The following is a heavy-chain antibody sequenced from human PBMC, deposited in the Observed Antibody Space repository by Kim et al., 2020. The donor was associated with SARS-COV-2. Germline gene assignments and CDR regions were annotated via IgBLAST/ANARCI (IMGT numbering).Heavy chain of an antibody. CDR2: IYHSGTT. CDR3: ARSISVAMDV. Sequence: SETLSLTCSVSSGSISSSSYHWGWIRQPPGKGLEWIGSIYHSGTTYHNPSLKSRVTISVDTSKNQFSLKLNSVTAADTAMYYCARSISVAMDVWGQGTTVTVSS. V-gene: IGHV4-39*01. J-gene: IGHJ6*02. D-gene: IGHD6-19*01. CDR1: SGSISSSSYH.